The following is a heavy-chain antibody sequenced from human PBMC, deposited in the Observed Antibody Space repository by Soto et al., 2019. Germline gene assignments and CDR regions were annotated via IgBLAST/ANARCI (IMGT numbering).Heavy chain of an antibody. CDR2: IFYLGSS. CDR1: GDSIISSDFY. J-gene: IGHJ5*02. D-gene: IGHD3-3*02. V-gene: IGHV4-39*01. CDR3: ARHSLALRKNNWFDP. Sequence: SETLSLTCTVSGDSIISSDFYWGWVRQPPGKGLEWIGSIFYLGSSYYNPSLKSRVTMSVDTSKNQFSLRLRSVTAADTALYFRARHSLALRKNNWFDPWGQGIMVTVSS.